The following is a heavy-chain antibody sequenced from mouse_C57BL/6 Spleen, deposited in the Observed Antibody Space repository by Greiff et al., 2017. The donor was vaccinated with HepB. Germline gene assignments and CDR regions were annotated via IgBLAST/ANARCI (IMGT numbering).Heavy chain of an antibody. CDR2: IYPGSGST. D-gene: IGHD1-1*01. CDR3: ARGTLRSRKGYYAMDY. Sequence: LQQPGAELVKPGASVKMSCKASGYTFTSYWITWVKQRPGQGLEWIGDIYPGSGSTNYNEKFKSKATLTVDTSSSTAYMQLSSLTSEDSAVYYCARGTLRSRKGYYAMDYWGQGTSVTVSS. J-gene: IGHJ4*01. CDR1: GYTFTSYW. V-gene: IGHV1-55*01.